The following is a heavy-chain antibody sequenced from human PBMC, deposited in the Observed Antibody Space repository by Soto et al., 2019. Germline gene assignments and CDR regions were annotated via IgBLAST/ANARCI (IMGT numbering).Heavy chain of an antibody. V-gene: IGHV5-51*01. Sequence: GESLKISCKGSGYSFAGYWIGWVRQMPGKGLDWMGVIYPGDSDTRYSPSFHGQVTIPADKSISTAYLQWSSLKASDTAMYFCARLPGVRGVFDGFNVWGQGTMVTVPS. CDR2: IYPGDSDT. CDR1: GYSFAGYW. D-gene: IGHD3-10*01. J-gene: IGHJ3*01. CDR3: ARLPGVRGVFDGFNV.